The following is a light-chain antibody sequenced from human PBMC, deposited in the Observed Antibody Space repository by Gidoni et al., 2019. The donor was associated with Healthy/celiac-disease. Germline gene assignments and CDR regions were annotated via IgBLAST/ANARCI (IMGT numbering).Light chain of an antibody. CDR2: LGS. CDR1: QGLPHSNGYNY. J-gene: IGKJ4*01. Sequence: DIVMTQSPLSLPVTPGEPASISCRSSQGLPHSNGYNYLDWYLQKPGQSPHLLIYLGSNRASGVPDRFSGSGSGTDFTLKLSRVGAKDVGVYYCMQALQTPTFGGGTKVEIK. V-gene: IGKV2-28*01. CDR3: MQALQTPT.